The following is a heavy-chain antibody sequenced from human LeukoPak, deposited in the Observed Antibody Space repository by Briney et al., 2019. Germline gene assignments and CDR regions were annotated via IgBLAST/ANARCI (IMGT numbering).Heavy chain of an antibody. CDR3: ARGKGYCSGGSCYADYFDY. Sequence: PGGSLRLSCAASGFTFSTYWMSWVRQAPGKGLEWVANIKQDGSEKYYVDSVKGRFTISRDNAKNSLFLQMNSLRAEDTAVYYCARGKGYCSGGSCYADYFDYWGQGTLVTVSS. CDR2: IKQDGSEK. D-gene: IGHD2-15*01. CDR1: GFTFSTYW. J-gene: IGHJ4*02. V-gene: IGHV3-7*01.